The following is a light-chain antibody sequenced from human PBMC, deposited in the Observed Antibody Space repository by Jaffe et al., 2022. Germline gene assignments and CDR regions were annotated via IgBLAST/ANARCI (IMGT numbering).Light chain of an antibody. CDR3: QTWATGIQV. CDR1: SGHSNYA. CDR2: VNSDGSH. J-gene: IGLJ3*02. Sequence: QLVLTQSPSASGSLGASVKLTCTLSSGHSNYAIAWHQQQPEKGPRYLMKVNSDGSHSKGDGIPDRFSGSSSGAGRYLTISNLQSEDEADYYCQTWATGIQVFGGGTKLTVL. V-gene: IGLV4-69*01.